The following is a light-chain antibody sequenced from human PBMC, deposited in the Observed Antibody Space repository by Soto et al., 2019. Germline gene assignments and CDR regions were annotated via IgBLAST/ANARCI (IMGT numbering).Light chain of an antibody. CDR3: HQYATSPFT. J-gene: IGKJ2*01. CDR2: GPS. CDR1: ETIGSAY. V-gene: IGKV3-20*01. Sequence: VLTQSPGTVSLSPGERATLSCRASETIGSAYFAWYQHRPGRTPRLVLYGPSNRAAGIPDRFSGSGSGADFTLTISRVEPEDFAVYYCHQYATSPFTFDQATKREIK.